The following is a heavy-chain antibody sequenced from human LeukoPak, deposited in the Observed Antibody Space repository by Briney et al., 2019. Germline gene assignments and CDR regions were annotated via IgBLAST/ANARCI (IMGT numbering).Heavy chain of an antibody. CDR3: ARHADYDILTGWFDY. CDR2: IYYSGST. D-gene: IGHD3-9*01. Sequence: SETLSLTCTVSGGSISSSSYYWGWIRQPPGKGLEWIGSIYYSGSTNYNPSLKSRVTISVDTSKNQFSLKLSSVTAADTAVYYCARHADYDILTGWFDYWGQGTLVTVSS. J-gene: IGHJ5*01. CDR1: GGSISSSSYY. V-gene: IGHV4-39*01.